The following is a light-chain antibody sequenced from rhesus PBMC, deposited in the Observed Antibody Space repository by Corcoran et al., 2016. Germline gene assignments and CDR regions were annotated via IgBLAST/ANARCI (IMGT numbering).Light chain of an antibody. J-gene: IGKJ2*01. CDR3: LQHNSYPYS. CDR1: QGISSY. V-gene: IGKV1-28*03. CDR2: NAY. Sequence: DIQMTQSPSSLSASVGDTVTITCRASQGISSYLNWFQQKPGKAPKLLIDNAYSLESGVPSRFSGSGCGTDVTLTISSLQPEDFAAYYCLQHNSYPYSFGQGTKVEIK.